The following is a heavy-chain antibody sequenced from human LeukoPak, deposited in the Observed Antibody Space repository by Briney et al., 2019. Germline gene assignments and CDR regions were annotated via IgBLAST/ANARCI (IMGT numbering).Heavy chain of an antibody. CDR2: IITISDTT. Sequence: GASVKVSCKASGGTFSNFAISWVRQAPGQGLEWMGGIITISDTTNYAQKFQARVTITTDESTSTAYMELNSLTSDDTAVYYCASRDYIGYHPPFFYYMDVWGKGTTVTVSS. CDR3: ASRDYIGYHPPFFYYMDV. D-gene: IGHD4-11*01. CDR1: GGTFSNFA. V-gene: IGHV1-69*05. J-gene: IGHJ6*03.